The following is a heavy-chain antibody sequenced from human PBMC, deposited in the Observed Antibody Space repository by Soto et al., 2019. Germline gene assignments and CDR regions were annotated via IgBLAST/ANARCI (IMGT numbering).Heavy chain of an antibody. V-gene: IGHV4-31*03. CDR1: GGSISSGGYY. D-gene: IGHD1-26*01. Sequence: SETLSLTCTVSGGSISSGGYYWSWIRQHPGKGLEWIGYIYYSGSTYYNPSLKSRVTISVDTSKNQFSLKLSSVTAADTAVYYCAREMGATLGGYYFDYWGQGTLVTVSS. CDR2: IYYSGST. J-gene: IGHJ4*02. CDR3: AREMGATLGGYYFDY.